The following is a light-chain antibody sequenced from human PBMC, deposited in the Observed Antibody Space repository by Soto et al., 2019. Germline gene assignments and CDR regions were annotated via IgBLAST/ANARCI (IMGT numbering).Light chain of an antibody. V-gene: IGKV3D-20*01. CDR3: QQYERSPMFT. CDR2: DVS. Sequence: EIVLTQSPATLSLSPGERATLSCGASQGVGTNFFAWYQQKPGLAPRLLIYDVSNRATGLPDRFSGSGSGTEFTLTISRLEPEDFAVYFCQQYERSPMFTFGQGTKLEVK. CDR1: QGVGTNF. J-gene: IGKJ2*01.